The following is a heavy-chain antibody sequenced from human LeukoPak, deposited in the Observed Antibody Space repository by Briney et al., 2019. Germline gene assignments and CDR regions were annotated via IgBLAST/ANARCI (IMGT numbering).Heavy chain of an antibody. J-gene: IGHJ1*01. CDR2: INPNSGGT. CDR3: TAIVVVPAAISYGSFQH. V-gene: IGHV1-2*06. D-gene: IGHD2-2*01. CDR1: GGTFSSYT. Sequence: ASVKVSCKASGGTFSSYTISWVRQAPGQGLEWMGRINPNSGGTNYAQKFQGRVTMTRDTSISTAYMELSRLRSDDTAVYYCTAIVVVPAAISYGSFQHWGQGTLATVSS.